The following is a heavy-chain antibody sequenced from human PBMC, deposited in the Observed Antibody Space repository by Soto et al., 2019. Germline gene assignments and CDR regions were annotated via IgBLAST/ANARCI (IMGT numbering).Heavy chain of an antibody. J-gene: IGHJ6*03. D-gene: IGHD1-1*01. CDR3: ARVGGKGAGDYMDV. CDR1: GGTFSSYA. CDR2: IIPIFGTA. V-gene: IGHV1-69*13. Sequence: ASVKVSCKASGGTFSSYAISWVRQAPGQGLEWMGGIIPIFGTANYAQKFQGRVTITADESTSTAYMELSSLRSEDTAVYYCARVGGKGAGDYMDVWGKGTTVTVSS.